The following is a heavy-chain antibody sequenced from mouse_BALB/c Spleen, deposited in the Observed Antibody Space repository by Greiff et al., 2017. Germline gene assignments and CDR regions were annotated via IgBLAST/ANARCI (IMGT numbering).Heavy chain of an antibody. V-gene: IGHV1-80*01. Sequence: VQLQQSGAELVRPGSSVKISCKASGYAFSSYWMNWVKQRPGQGLEWIGQIYPGDGDTNYNGKFKGKATLTADKSSSTAYMQLSSLTSEDSAVYCCARGGLEKYFDVWGAGTTVTVSS. D-gene: IGHD3-1*01. CDR3: ARGGLEKYFDV. CDR1: GYAFSSYW. J-gene: IGHJ1*01. CDR2: IYPGDGDT.